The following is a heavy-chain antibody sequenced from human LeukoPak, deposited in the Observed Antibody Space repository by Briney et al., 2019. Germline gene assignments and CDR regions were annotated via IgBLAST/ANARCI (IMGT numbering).Heavy chain of an antibody. CDR1: GFTFDDYG. D-gene: IGHD6-19*01. CDR3: AREGYSSGLSLFDY. J-gene: IGHJ4*02. V-gene: IGHV3-20*04. Sequence: GGSLRLSCAASGFTFDDYGMSWVRQAPGKGLEWVSGINWNGGNTGYADSVKGRFTISRDNAKNSLYLQMNSLRAEDTALYYCAREGYSSGLSLFDYWGQGTLVTVSS. CDR2: INWNGGNT.